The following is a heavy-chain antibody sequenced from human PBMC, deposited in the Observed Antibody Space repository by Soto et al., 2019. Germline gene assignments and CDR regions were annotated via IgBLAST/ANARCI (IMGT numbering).Heavy chain of an antibody. CDR3: AKGGVGATPALYYYGMDV. CDR1: GFTFSSYG. CDR2: ISYDGSNK. J-gene: IGHJ6*02. D-gene: IGHD1-26*01. V-gene: IGHV3-30*18. Sequence: QVQLVESGGGVVQPGRSLRLSCAASGFTFSSYGMHWVRQAPGKGLEWVAVISYDGSNKYYADSVKGRFTISRDNSKNTLYLQMNSLRAEDTAVYYCAKGGVGATPALYYYGMDVWGQGTTVTVSS.